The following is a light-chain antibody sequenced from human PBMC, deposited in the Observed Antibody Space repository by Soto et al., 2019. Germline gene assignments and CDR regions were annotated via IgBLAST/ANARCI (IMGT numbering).Light chain of an antibody. CDR3: AAWDGTLTAYV. V-gene: IGLV1-44*01. Sequence: QAVVTQPPSASGTPGQKVTISCSGSRSNIGSNTVNWYQQVPGTAPKLLISSNNQRTSGVPARFSGSKSGTSASLAISGLQSDDEADYYCAAWDGTLTAYVFGTGTKLTVL. J-gene: IGLJ1*01. CDR1: RSNIGSNT. CDR2: SNN.